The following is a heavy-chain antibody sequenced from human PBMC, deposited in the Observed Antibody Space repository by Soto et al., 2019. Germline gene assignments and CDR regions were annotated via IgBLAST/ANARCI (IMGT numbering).Heavy chain of an antibody. CDR1: GFTVSSNY. J-gene: IGHJ4*02. CDR2: IYSGGST. V-gene: IGHV3-66*01. CDR3: ARGVDYYDSSGYYQQGPFDY. Sequence: PGESLKISCAASGFTVSSNYMSWVRQAPGKGLELVSVIYSGGSTYYADSVKGRFTISRDNSKNTLYLQMNSLRAEDTAVYYCARGVDYYDSSGYYQQGPFDYWGQGTLVTVSS. D-gene: IGHD3-22*01.